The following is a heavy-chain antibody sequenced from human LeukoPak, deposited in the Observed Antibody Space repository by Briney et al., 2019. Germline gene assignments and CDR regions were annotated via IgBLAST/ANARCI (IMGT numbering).Heavy chain of an antibody. D-gene: IGHD2-21*02. J-gene: IGHJ3*02. CDR2: ISSSAGTI. Sequence: GGSLRLSCAVSGFTFSDYYMSWIRQAPGKGLEWVSYISSSAGTIYYADSVKGRFTISRDNAKNSLYLQMNSLRAEDTAVYYCARDAAVVVTANDAFDIWGQGTMVTVSS. CDR1: GFTFSDYY. CDR3: ARDAAVVVTANDAFDI. V-gene: IGHV3-11*01.